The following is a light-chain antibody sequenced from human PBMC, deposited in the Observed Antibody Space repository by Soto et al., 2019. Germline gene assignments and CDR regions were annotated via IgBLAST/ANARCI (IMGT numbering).Light chain of an antibody. CDR2: DVS. CDR1: SSDGGGYNY. J-gene: IGLJ2*01. Sequence: QSALTQPASVSGSPGQSITISCTGTSSDGGGYNYVSWYQQHPGKAPKLMIYDVSNRPSGVSNRFSGSKSGNTASLTISGLQDDDEADYYCSSYTSSITPVVFGGGTQLTVL. V-gene: IGLV2-14*01. CDR3: SSYTSSITPVV.